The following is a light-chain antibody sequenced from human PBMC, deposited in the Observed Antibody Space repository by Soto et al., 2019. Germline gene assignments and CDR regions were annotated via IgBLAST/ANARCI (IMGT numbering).Light chain of an antibody. V-gene: IGKV3-15*01. J-gene: IGKJ1*01. CDR3: QQLDNWPPGWP. CDR2: GAS. CDR1: QSVSSN. Sequence: EIVMTQSPATLSVSPGERATLSCRASQSVSSNLAWYQQKPGQAPRLLFYGASTRATGVPARFSGSGSGTEFTLTISSLQSEDFAAYYCQQLDNWPPGWPFGQGTKVDIK.